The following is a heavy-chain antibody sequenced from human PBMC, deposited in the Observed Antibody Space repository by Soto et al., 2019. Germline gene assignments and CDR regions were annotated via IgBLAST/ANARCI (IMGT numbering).Heavy chain of an antibody. CDR1: GGSFSGYY. CDR2: INHSGST. CDR3: ARGIVVASPLRRDAFDI. D-gene: IGHD3-22*01. V-gene: IGHV4-34*01. Sequence: PSETLSLTCAVYGGSFSGYYWSWIRQPPGKGLERIGEINHSGSTNYNPSLKSRVTISVDTSKNQFSLKLSSVTAADTAVYYCARGIVVASPLRRDAFDIWGQGTMVTVSS. J-gene: IGHJ3*02.